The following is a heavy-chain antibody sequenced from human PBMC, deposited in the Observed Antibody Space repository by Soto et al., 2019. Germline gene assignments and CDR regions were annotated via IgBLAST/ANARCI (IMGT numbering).Heavy chain of an antibody. J-gene: IGHJ4*02. D-gene: IGHD3-22*01. V-gene: IGHV1-69*01. CDR3: ARTRYYYYSSGYSNFDY. CDR1: GGTFSSYA. Sequence: QVQLVQSGAEVKKPGSSVKVSCKASGGTFSSYAISWVRQAPGQGLEWMGGIIPIFGTANYAQKFQGRVTITADESTSTDYMELSSLRSEDTAVYYCARTRYYYYSSGYSNFDYWGQGTLVTVSS. CDR2: IIPIFGTA.